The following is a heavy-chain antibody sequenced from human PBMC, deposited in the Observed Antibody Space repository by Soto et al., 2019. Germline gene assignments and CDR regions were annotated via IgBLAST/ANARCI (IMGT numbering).Heavy chain of an antibody. CDR3: ARGGPGIAAAGLDY. D-gene: IGHD6-13*01. J-gene: IGHJ4*02. CDR1: GGSISSGGYY. Sequence: SETLSLTCTVSGGSISSGGYYWSWIRQHPGKGLEWIGYIYYSGSTYYNPSLKSRVTISVDTSKNQFSLKLSSVTAADTAVYYCARGGPGIAAAGLDYWGQGTLVTVS. V-gene: IGHV4-31*03. CDR2: IYYSGST.